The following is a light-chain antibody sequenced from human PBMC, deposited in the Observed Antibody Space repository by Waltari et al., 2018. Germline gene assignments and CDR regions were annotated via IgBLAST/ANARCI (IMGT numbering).Light chain of an antibody. J-gene: IGKJ5*01. CDR1: QSVSNS. V-gene: IGKV3D-15*01. CDR2: SAS. Sequence: EIVMTQSPPTLSVSPGEMATLSCRASQSVSNSLAWYQHRPGRTPRLLIHSASTRAPGIPARFSGSGSETEFTLTISNLQSEDFALYYCQQYNNWPPITFGQGTRLEIK. CDR3: QQYNNWPPIT.